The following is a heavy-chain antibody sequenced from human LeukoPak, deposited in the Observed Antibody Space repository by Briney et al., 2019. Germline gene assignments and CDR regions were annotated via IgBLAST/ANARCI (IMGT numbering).Heavy chain of an antibody. CDR2: IYYNGNT. CDR3: ARGRNPAYFDY. V-gene: IGHV4-59*12. Sequence: PSETLSLTCSVSDGSINSYYWNWIRRPPGKGLEWIGYIYYNGNTNYSPSLKSRVTMSVDKSKNQFSLKLSSVTAADTAVYYCARGRNPAYFDYWGQGTLVTVSS. D-gene: IGHD1-14*01. J-gene: IGHJ4*02. CDR1: DGSINSYY.